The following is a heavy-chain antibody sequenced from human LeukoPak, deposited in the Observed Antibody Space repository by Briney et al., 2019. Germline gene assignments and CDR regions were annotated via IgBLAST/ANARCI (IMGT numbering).Heavy chain of an antibody. Sequence: GGSLRLSCAASGFTFSSYSMHWVRQAPWKGLEWVSSISSSGTYVYYADSVKGRFTISRDTAKNSVHPQMNSLRAEDTAVYYCARDQGGSGGNWGQGTLVTVSS. D-gene: IGHD3-10*01. J-gene: IGHJ4*02. V-gene: IGHV3-21*01. CDR1: GFTFSSYS. CDR2: ISSSGTYV. CDR3: ARDQGGSGGN.